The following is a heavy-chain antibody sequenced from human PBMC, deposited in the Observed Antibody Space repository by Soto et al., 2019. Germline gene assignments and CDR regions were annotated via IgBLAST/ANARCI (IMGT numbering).Heavy chain of an antibody. CDR2: IIPIFGTA. CDR1: GGTFSSYA. J-gene: IGHJ6*02. CDR3: ARGGITGTTLYYYYGMDV. D-gene: IGHD1-7*01. Sequence: SVKVSCKASGGTFSSYAISWVRQAPGQGLEWMGGIIPIFGTADYAQKFQGRVTITADESTSTAYMELSSLRSEDTAVYYCARGGITGTTLYYYYGMDVWGQGTTVTVSS. V-gene: IGHV1-69*13.